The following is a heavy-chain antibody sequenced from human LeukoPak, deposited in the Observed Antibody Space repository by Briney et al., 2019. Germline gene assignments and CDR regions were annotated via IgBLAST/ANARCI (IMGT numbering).Heavy chain of an antibody. V-gene: IGHV3-23*01. CDR1: GFTFSTYA. Sequence: PGGSLRLSCATSGFTFSTYAMTWVRQAPGKGLEWVSGISGSGGSTYYADSVKGRFTISSDNSKNTLYVQMNSLRAEDTAVYYCAKRSYYDSSGYYFDYWGQGTLVTVST. J-gene: IGHJ4*02. CDR3: AKRSYYDSSGYYFDY. D-gene: IGHD3-22*01. CDR2: ISGSGGST.